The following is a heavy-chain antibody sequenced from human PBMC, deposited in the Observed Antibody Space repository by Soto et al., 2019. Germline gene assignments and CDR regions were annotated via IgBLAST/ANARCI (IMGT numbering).Heavy chain of an antibody. V-gene: IGHV4-59*01. CDR2: IYYSVST. Sequence: SETLSLTCXVSGAPIRSFFWTWIRQPPGRGLEWIGNIYYSVSTNYNPSLKNRVTMSVDTSKNQFSLLLPSVTAADTAVYYCARPSGSYSYYYGMEVWGQGTTVTV. CDR1: GAPIRSFF. CDR3: ARPSGSYSYYYGMEV. J-gene: IGHJ6*02. D-gene: IGHD1-26*01.